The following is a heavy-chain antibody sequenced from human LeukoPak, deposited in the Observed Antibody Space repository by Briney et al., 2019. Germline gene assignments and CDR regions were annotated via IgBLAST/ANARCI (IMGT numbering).Heavy chain of an antibody. V-gene: IGHV4-31*03. CDR3: ARVGGRWLLKAFDI. D-gene: IGHD5-24*01. CDR1: GGSISSGGYY. CDR2: IYYSGST. J-gene: IGHJ3*02. Sequence: SETLSLTCTVSGGSISSGGYYWSWIRQHPGKGLEWIGYIYYSGSTYYNPSLKSRVTISVDTSKNQFSLKLSSVTAADTAVYYCARVGGRWLLKAFDIWGQGTMVTVSS.